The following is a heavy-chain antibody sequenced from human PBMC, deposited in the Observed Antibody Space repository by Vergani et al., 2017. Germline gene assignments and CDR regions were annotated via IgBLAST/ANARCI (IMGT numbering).Heavy chain of an antibody. CDR3: AKGLIQLITIFGVAPPPGFDY. CDR1: GFTFSSYA. V-gene: IGHV3-23*01. Sequence: EVQLLESGGGLVQPGGSLTLSCAASGFTFSSYAMNWVRQAPGKGLEWVSGSTRDSTYYAASVKGRFTISRDNSKNTMYLQMNSLRAEDTAVYYCAKGLIQLITIFGVAPPPGFDYWGQGTLVTVSS. D-gene: IGHD3-3*01. J-gene: IGHJ4*02. CDR2: STRDST.